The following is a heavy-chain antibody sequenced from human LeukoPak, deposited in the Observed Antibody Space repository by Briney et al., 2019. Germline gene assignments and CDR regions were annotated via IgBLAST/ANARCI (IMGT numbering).Heavy chain of an antibody. V-gene: IGHV3-23*01. CDR3: AKHYYDTSGYYPGIDH. Sequence: GGSLRLSCAASGFTFSTYAMSWVRQAPGKGLEWVSGISGSGDTTYYADSVKGRFTISRDNSKNTLYLQMNSLRAEGTAVYYCAKHYYDTSGYYPGIDHWGQGTLVTVSS. D-gene: IGHD3-22*01. CDR1: GFTFSTYA. J-gene: IGHJ4*02. CDR2: ISGSGDTT.